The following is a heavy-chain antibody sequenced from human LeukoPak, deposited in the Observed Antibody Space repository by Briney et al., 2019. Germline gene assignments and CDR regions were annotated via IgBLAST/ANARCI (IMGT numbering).Heavy chain of an antibody. CDR2: ISSSSSTI. Sequence: GGSLRLSCAASGFTFSSYSMNWVRQAPGKGLEWVSYISSSSSTIYYADSVKGRFTISRDNAKNSLYLHMNSLRAEDTAVYYCARVVTATQSTSYWYFDLWGRGTLVTVSS. V-gene: IGHV3-48*04. CDR3: ARVVTATQSTSYWYFDL. CDR1: GFTFSSYS. J-gene: IGHJ2*01. D-gene: IGHD2-21*02.